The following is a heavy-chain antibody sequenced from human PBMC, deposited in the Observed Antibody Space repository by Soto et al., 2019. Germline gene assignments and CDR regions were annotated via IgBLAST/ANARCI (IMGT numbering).Heavy chain of an antibody. CDR3: ARQDYDSSGYHPRWFDY. CDR2: IYYSGST. Sequence: QLQLQESGPGLVKPSETLSLTCTVSGGSISSSSYYWGWIRQPPGKGLEWIGSIYYSGSTYYNPSLKSRVTISVDTSKNQFSLKLSSVTAADTAVYYCARQDYDSSGYHPRWFDYWGQGTLVTVSS. J-gene: IGHJ4*02. V-gene: IGHV4-39*01. D-gene: IGHD3-22*01. CDR1: GGSISSSSYY.